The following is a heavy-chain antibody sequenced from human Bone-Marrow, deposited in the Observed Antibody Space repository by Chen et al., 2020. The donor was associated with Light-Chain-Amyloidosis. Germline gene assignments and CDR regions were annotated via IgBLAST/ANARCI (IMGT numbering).Heavy chain of an antibody. CDR2: IKEDGSEK. Sequence: EVQVVESGGGLVQPGGSLRLPCVASGFTFSNYWMNWVRQAPGKGLDWVANIKEDGSEKYYVDSVKGRFTISRDNAKNSLYLQMNSLRAEDTAVYYCLKGMDVWGQGTTVTVSS. J-gene: IGHJ6*02. CDR1: GFTFSNYW. V-gene: IGHV3-7*05. CDR3: LKGMDV.